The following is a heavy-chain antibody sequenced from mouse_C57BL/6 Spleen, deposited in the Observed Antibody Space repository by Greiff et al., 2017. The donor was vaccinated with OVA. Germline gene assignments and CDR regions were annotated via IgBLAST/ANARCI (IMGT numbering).Heavy chain of an antibody. CDR2: ISNGGGST. D-gene: IGHD1-1*01. CDR1: GFTFSDYY. CDR3: ARRGITTEAMDY. Sequence: EVKVVESGGGLVQPGGSLKLSCAASGFTFSDYYMYWVRQTPEKRLEWVAYISNGGGSTYYPDTVKGRFTISRDNAKNTLYLQMSRLKSEDTAMYYCARRGITTEAMDYWGQGTSVTVSS. J-gene: IGHJ4*01. V-gene: IGHV5-12*01.